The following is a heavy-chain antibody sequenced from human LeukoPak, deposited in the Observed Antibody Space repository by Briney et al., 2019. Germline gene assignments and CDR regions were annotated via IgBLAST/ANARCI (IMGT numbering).Heavy chain of an antibody. CDR1: GFTFTNHG. D-gene: IGHD4-23*01. J-gene: IGHJ4*02. V-gene: IGHV1-18*01. CDR2: ISANNGNR. CDR3: ARQGYGGHSRGAADY. Sequence: ASVKVSCKASGFTFTNHGISWVRQAPGQGLEWMGWISANNGNRNYALKLQDRVSMTTDTSTSTAYMELRSLRSDDTAVYYCARQGYGGHSRGAADYWGQGTLVTVSS.